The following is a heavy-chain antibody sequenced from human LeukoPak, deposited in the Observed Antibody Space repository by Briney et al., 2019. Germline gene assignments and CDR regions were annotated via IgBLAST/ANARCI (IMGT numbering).Heavy chain of an antibody. CDR3: TRRGYGY. CDR2: IKEDGSEI. V-gene: IGHV3-7*01. D-gene: IGHD5-18*01. J-gene: IGHJ4*02. Sequence: GGSLRLSCAASGFTFSSHWMSWVRQAPGKGLEWVANIKEDGSEIYYVDSVKGRFTISRDNAKNSLYLQMYSLRAEDTAVYYCTRRGYGYWGQGTLVTASS. CDR1: GFTFSSHW.